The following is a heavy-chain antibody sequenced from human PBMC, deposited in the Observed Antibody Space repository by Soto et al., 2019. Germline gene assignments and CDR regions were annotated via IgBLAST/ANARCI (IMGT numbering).Heavy chain of an antibody. J-gene: IGHJ4*02. CDR2: ISGYNGNT. D-gene: IGHD1-1*01. CDR3: ARSGTTGTRQMIY. V-gene: IGHV1-18*01. CDR1: GYTFTSYD. Sequence: ASVKVSCKASGYTFTSYDIDWVRQATGQGLEWMGWISGYNGNTNYAQKLQGRVTMTTDTSASTAYMELRSLKSDDTAVYYCARSGTTGTRQMIYWGQGTLVTVSS.